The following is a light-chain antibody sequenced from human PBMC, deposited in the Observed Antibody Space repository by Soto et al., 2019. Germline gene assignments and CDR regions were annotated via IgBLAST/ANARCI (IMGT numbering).Light chain of an antibody. CDR2: GAS. CDR3: QEDGSTPVT. J-gene: IGKJ3*01. Sequence: EIVLTQSPGTLSLSPGERATLSCRASQSVSSSYLAWYQQKPGQAPRLLIYGASSRATGIPDRFSGSGSRTDFTLTISRLEAEEFAVYSCQEDGSTPVTCGPGNKVDIK. V-gene: IGKV3-20*01. CDR1: QSVSSSY.